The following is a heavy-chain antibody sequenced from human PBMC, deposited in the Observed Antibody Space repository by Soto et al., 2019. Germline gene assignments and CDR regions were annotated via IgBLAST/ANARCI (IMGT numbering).Heavy chain of an antibody. V-gene: IGHV3-23*01. J-gene: IGHJ6*01. CDR1: GFTFSSYA. CDR3: AKGVARITVGVMSAMDV. D-gene: IGHD1-20*01. CDR2: ISGSGGST. Sequence: PGGSLRLSCAASGFTFSSYAMYWVRQAPGKGLEWVSVISGSGGSTYYADSVKGRFTISRDNSKNTLFLQMSSLRGEDTGVYYCAKGVARITVGVMSAMDVWGQGTTVTVSS.